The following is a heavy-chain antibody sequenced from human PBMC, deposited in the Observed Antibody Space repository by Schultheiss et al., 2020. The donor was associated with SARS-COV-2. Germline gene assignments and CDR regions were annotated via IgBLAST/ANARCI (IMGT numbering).Heavy chain of an antibody. J-gene: IGHJ6*02. CDR3: ARSLTVTTAIGYYYYGMDV. CDR1: GGSISSGGYY. Sequence: SQTLSLTCTFSGGSISSGGYYWSWIRQHPGKGLEWIGYIYYSGSTNYNPSLKSRVTISVDTSKNQFSLKLSSVTAADTAVYYCARSLTVTTAIGYYYYGMDVWGQGTTVTVSS. CDR2: IYYSGST. D-gene: IGHD4-17*01. V-gene: IGHV4-31*03.